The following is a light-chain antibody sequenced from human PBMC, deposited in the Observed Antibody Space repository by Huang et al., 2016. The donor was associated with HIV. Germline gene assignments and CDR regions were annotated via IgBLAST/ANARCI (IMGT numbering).Light chain of an antibody. CDR1: QSVSSSY. J-gene: IGKJ2*01. CDR3: QQYGSSYT. CDR2: GAS. V-gene: IGKV3-20*01. Sequence: ELVLTQSPGPLSLSPGERATLSCRASQSVSSSYLAWYQQKPGQAPRRLIYGASSRATGIPDRFSGSGSGTDFTLTISRLEPEDFAVYYCQQYGSSYTFGQGTKLEIK.